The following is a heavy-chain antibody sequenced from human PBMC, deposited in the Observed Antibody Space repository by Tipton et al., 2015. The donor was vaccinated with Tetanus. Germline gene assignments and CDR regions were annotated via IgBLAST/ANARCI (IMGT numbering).Heavy chain of an antibody. D-gene: IGHD2-15*01. Sequence: TLSLTCTASGGSISSYYWSWIRQPAGKGLEWIGRIYTSGSTNYNPSLKSRVTMSVDTSKNQFSLKLSSVTAADTAVYYCARGGCSGGSCYRWGWKEPENWFDPWGQGTLVTVSS. V-gene: IGHV4-4*07. J-gene: IGHJ5*02. CDR3: ARGGCSGGSCYRWGWKEPENWFDP. CDR1: GGSISSYY. CDR2: IYTSGST.